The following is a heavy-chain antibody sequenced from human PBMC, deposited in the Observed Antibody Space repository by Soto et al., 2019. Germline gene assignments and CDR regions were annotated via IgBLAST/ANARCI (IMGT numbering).Heavy chain of an antibody. CDR2: ISAFNGQT. D-gene: IGHD3-16*01. CDR3: ARGGDYYYGLDV. CDR1: GYTFTSYG. Sequence: GASVKVSCKASGYTFTSYGVSWVRQAPGQGLEWMGWISAFNGQTNYIQKVQGRVTLTTEASTSTAYMELRSLRSDDPAVYYCARGGDYYYGLDVWGQGTTVTVSS. J-gene: IGHJ6*02. V-gene: IGHV1-18*01.